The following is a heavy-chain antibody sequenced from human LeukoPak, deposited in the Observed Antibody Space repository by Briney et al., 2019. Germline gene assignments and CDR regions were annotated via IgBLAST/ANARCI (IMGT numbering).Heavy chain of an antibody. J-gene: IGHJ4*02. CDR2: IYYSGST. CDR3: ARRYSSSWYPFDY. D-gene: IGHD6-13*01. V-gene: IGHV4-31*03. Sequence: SETLSLTCTVSGGSISSGGYYWSWIRQHPGKGLEWIGYIYYSGSTYYNPSLKSRVTISVDTSKNQFSLKLSSVTAADTVVYYCARRYSSSWYPFDYWGQGTLVTVSS. CDR1: GGSISSGGYY.